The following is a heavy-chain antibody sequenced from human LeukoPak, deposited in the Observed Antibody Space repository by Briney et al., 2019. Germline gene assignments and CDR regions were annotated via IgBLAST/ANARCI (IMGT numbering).Heavy chain of an antibody. CDR3: AKGRVLRYFDWLLCD. V-gene: IGHV3-30*18. CDR2: ISYDGSNK. J-gene: IGHJ4*02. CDR1: GFTFSSYG. Sequence: GGSLRLSCAASGFTFSSYGMHWVRQAPGKGLEWVAVISYDGSNKYYVDSVKGRFTISRDNSKNTLYLQMNSLRAEDTAVYYCAKGRVLRYFDWLLCDWGQGTLVTVSS. D-gene: IGHD3-9*01.